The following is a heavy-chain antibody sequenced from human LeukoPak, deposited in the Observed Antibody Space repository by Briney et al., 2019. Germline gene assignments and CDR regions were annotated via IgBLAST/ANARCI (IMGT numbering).Heavy chain of an antibody. CDR3: ASSTQISKYADY. Sequence: RSAGSLRLSCAASGFTFSSYCMTWVRQALGKGLVWVSRINSDGSITTYADSVRGRFTISRDNAKSTLYLQMNSLRAEDTAVYYCASSTQISKYADYWGQGALVTVSS. V-gene: IGHV3-74*01. CDR2: INSDGSIT. CDR1: GFTFSSYC. D-gene: IGHD2-2*01. J-gene: IGHJ4*02.